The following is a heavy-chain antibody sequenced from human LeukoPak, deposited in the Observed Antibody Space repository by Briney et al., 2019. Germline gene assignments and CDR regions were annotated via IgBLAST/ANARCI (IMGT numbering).Heavy chain of an antibody. V-gene: IGHV3-30*18. Sequence: QPGGSLRLSCAASGFTFSSYGIHWVRQAPGRGLEWVALISYDGSNKYYADSVKGRFIISRDNSKNTLYLQMNSLRAEDTAVYYCANENYYGSGSYPDYWGQGTLVTVSS. CDR1: GFTFSSYG. D-gene: IGHD3-10*01. CDR2: ISYDGSNK. CDR3: ANENYYGSGSYPDY. J-gene: IGHJ4*02.